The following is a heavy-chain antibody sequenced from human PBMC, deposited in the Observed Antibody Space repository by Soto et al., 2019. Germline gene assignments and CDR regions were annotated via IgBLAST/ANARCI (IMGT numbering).Heavy chain of an antibody. CDR3: AKASLIVVVTAPYDY. CDR2: ISYDGSNK. D-gene: IGHD2-21*02. CDR1: GFTFSSYG. Sequence: ESGGGVVQPGRSLRLSCAASGFTFSSYGMHWVRQAPGKGLEWVAVISYDGSNKYYADSVKGRFTISRDNSKNTLYLQMNSLGAEDTAVYYCAKASLIVVVTAPYDYGGQGTLATVSS. V-gene: IGHV3-30*18. J-gene: IGHJ4*02.